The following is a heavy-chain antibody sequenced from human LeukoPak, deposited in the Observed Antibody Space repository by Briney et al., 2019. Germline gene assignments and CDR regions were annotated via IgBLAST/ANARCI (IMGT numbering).Heavy chain of an antibody. CDR2: INHSGST. Sequence: NPSETLSLTCAVYGGSFSGYYWSWIRQPPGKGLEWIGEINHSGSTNYNPSLKSRVTISVDTSKNQFSLKLSSVTAADTAVYYCAREILGYGSGSQGFDYWGQGTLVTVSS. CDR3: AREILGYGSGSQGFDY. CDR1: GGSFSGYY. D-gene: IGHD3-10*01. J-gene: IGHJ4*02. V-gene: IGHV4-34*01.